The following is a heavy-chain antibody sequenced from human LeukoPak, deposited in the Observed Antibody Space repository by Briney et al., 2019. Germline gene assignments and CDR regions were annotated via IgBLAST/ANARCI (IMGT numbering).Heavy chain of an antibody. Sequence: SETLSLTCTVSGVSISSSSYYWVWIRQPPGKGLEWIGSIYYSGSTYYNPSLKSRFTISVDTSKNQFSLKLSSVTAADTAVYYCARDQGAGNGHEMFDYWGQGTLVTVSS. J-gene: IGHJ4*02. CDR3: ARDQGAGNGHEMFDY. D-gene: IGHD2-8*01. V-gene: IGHV4-39*07. CDR2: IYYSGST. CDR1: GVSISSSSYY.